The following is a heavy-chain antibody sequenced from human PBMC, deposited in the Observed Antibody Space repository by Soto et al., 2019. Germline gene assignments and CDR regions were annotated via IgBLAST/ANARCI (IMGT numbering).Heavy chain of an antibody. V-gene: IGHV3-30*18. CDR2: ISYDGSNK. CDR3: AKRRSNWFDP. J-gene: IGHJ5*02. Sequence: GGSLRLWWAAAGGKCSSYGRHWVRQAPGKGLEWVAVISYDGSNKYYADSVKGRFTISRDNSKNTLYLQMNSLRAEDTAVYYCAKRRSNWFDPWGQGTLVTVSS. CDR1: GGKCSSYG.